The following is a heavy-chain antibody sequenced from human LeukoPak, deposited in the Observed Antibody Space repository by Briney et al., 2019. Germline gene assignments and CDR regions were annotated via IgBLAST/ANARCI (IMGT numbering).Heavy chain of an antibody. V-gene: IGHV1-8*01. D-gene: IGHD3/OR15-3a*01. J-gene: IGHJ6*02. Sequence: ASVKVSCKASGYTFTSYDINWVRQATGQGLEWMGWMNPNSGNTGYAQKSQGRVTMTRNTSISTAYMELSSLRSEDTAVYYCARGHRTLGRPYYYYGMDVWGQGTTVTVSS. CDR1: GYTFTSYD. CDR3: ARGHRTLGRPYYYYGMDV. CDR2: MNPNSGNT.